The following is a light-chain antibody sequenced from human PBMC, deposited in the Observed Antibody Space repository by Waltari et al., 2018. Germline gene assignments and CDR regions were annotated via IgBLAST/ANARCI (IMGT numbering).Light chain of an antibody. CDR3: QHYVRLPAT. V-gene: IGKV3-20*01. CDR2: GAS. J-gene: IGKJ1*01. CDR1: QSVSRT. Sequence: EIVLTQSPGTLSLSPGERATLSCRASQSVSRTLAWYQQTPGQAPKLLIYGASIRATGIPDRFTGSGSGTDFSLIISSLEPEDFAIYFCQHYVRLPATFGQGTKVEIK.